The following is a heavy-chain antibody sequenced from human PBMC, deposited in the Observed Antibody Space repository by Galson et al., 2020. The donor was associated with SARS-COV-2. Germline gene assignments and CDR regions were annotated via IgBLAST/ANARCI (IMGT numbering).Heavy chain of an antibody. CDR3: ARGLVPVALPPKIYYLDS. CDR1: GGSFNDYY. D-gene: IGHD2-2*01. V-gene: IGHV4-34*01. Sequence: SQASETLSLTCAVYGGSFNDYYWTWIRQPPGKGLEWIGEINHSGATNYKWSLKSRVTISADTSKKQFSLRVNSVTAADTAVYYCARGLVPVALPPKIYYLDSWGQGTLVTVST. CDR2: INHSGAT. J-gene: IGHJ4*02.